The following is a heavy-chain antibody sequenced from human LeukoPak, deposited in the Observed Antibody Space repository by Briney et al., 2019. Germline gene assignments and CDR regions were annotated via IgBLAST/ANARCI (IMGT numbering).Heavy chain of an antibody. CDR2: IYYSGST. CDR1: GGSISSGDYY. CDR3: ARGSGSYDNWFDP. V-gene: IGHV4-30-4*08. J-gene: IGHJ5*02. D-gene: IGHD1-26*01. Sequence: SETLSLTCTVSGGSISSGDYYWSWIRQPPGKGLEWIGYIYYSGSTYYNPSLKSRVTISVDTSKNQFSLKLSSVTAADTAVYYCARGSGSYDNWFDPWGQGTLVTVSS.